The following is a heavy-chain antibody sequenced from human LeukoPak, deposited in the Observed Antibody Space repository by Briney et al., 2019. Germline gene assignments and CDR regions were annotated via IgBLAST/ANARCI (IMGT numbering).Heavy chain of an antibody. CDR1: EFTFSTYG. CDR3: AKAALGRGFCSTTSCFLDS. CDR2: IRNDGSNK. V-gene: IGHV3-30*02. Sequence: GGSLRLSCAAPEFTFSTYGMHWVRQAPGKGLEWVAFIRNDGSNKYHGDSVKGRFTISRDNSKNTLYLQMNSLRVEDTAVYYCAKAALGRGFCSTTSCFLDSWGQGTLVTVSS. J-gene: IGHJ4*02. D-gene: IGHD2-2*01.